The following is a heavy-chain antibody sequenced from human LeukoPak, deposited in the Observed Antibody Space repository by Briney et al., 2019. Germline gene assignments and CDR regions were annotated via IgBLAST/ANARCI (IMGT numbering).Heavy chain of an antibody. Sequence: GGSLRLSCAACGFSFSSFWMHWVRQGPGRGLVWVSRINSDGSSTSYADSVKGRFTISRDNAKNTLYLQMNSLRAEDTAVYYCARVIPGVVVTAIPSGFDYWGQGTLVTVSS. CDR3: ARVIPGVVVTAIPSGFDY. V-gene: IGHV3-74*01. CDR1: GFSFSSFW. D-gene: IGHD2-21*02. CDR2: INSDGSST. J-gene: IGHJ4*02.